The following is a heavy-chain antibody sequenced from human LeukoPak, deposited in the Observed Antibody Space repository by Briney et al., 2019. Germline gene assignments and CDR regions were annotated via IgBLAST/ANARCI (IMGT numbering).Heavy chain of an antibody. Sequence: ASVKVSCKVSGYTLTELSMHWVRQAPGEGLEWVGGFDPEDGETIYAQKFQGRVTMTEDTSTDTAYMELSSLRSEDTAVYYCATDSDDSSRDDAFDIWGQGTMVTVSS. CDR2: FDPEDGET. CDR3: ATDSDDSSRDDAFDI. D-gene: IGHD3-22*01. CDR1: GYTLTELS. V-gene: IGHV1-24*01. J-gene: IGHJ3*02.